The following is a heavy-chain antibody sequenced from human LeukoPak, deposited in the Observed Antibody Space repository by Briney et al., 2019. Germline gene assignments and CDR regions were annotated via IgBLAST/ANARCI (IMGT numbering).Heavy chain of an antibody. CDR3: AINDGSGSYYKSDY. J-gene: IGHJ4*02. CDR2: IYYSGST. D-gene: IGHD3-10*01. Sequence: SETLSLTCTVSGGSISSSSYYWGWIRQPPGKGLEWIGSIYYSGSTYYNPSLKSRVTITIDTSKNQFSLKLNSVTAADTAVYYCAINDGSGSYYKSDYWGQGTLVTVSS. CDR1: GGSISSSSYY. V-gene: IGHV4-39*07.